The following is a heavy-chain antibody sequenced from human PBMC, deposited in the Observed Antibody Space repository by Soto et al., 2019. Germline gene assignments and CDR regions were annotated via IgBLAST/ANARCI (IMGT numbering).Heavy chain of an antibody. Sequence: SETLSLTCTVSGGSISSYYWSWIRQPPGKGLEWIGYIYYSGSTNYNPSLESRVTISVDTSKNQFSLKLSSVTAADTAVYYCARQSYSSSSAFGYWGQGTLVTVSS. V-gene: IGHV4-59*08. D-gene: IGHD6-6*01. CDR3: ARQSYSSSSAFGY. CDR2: IYYSGST. CDR1: GGSISSYY. J-gene: IGHJ4*02.